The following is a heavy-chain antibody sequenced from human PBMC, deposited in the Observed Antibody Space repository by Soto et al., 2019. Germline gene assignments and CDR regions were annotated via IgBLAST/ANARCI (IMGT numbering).Heavy chain of an antibody. Sequence: SENLWRTSIVRGGSISSSSYYRGWVRPPPGKGLEWIGRVYYSASTYYNPSLKRRVTISVDTSKNQFSLKLSSVTAADTAVSYCASRIAVAGSSAFDIWGQGTTVTVS. V-gene: IGHV4-39*01. CDR1: GGSISSSSYY. J-gene: IGHJ3*02. D-gene: IGHD6-19*01. CDR2: VYYSAST. CDR3: ASRIAVAGSSAFDI.